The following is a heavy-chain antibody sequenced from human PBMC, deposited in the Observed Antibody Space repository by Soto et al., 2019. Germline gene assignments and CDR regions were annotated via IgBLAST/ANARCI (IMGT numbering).Heavy chain of an antibody. CDR1: GFTFSSYG. D-gene: IGHD2-2*01. Sequence: GGSLRLSCAASGFTFSSYGMHWVRQAPGKGLEWVAVISYDGSNKYYADSVKGRFTISRDNSKNTLYLQMNSLRAEDTAVYYSTGYCSSTSCHGPMDVWGKGTTVTVSS. J-gene: IGHJ6*04. CDR2: ISYDGSNK. CDR3: TGYCSSTSCHGPMDV. V-gene: IGHV3-30*03.